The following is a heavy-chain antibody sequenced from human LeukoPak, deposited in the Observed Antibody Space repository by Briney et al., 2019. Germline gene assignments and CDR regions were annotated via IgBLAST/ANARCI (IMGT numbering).Heavy chain of an antibody. CDR3: ARVHCSSTSCYRPRGYFDY. V-gene: IGHV4-34*01. J-gene: IGHJ4*02. CDR1: GGSFSGYY. CDR2: INHSGST. Sequence: SETLSLTCAVYGGSFSGYYWSWLRQPPGKGLEWLGEINHSGSTNYNPSLKSRVTISVDTSKNQFSLKLSSVTAADTAVYYCARVHCSSTSCYRPRGYFDYWGQGTLVTVSS. D-gene: IGHD2-2*01.